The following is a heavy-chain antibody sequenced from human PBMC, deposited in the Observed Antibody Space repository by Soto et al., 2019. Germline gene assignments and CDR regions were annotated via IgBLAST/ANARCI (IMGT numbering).Heavy chain of an antibody. V-gene: IGHV5-10-1*01. Sequence: PGESLKISCKGSGYSFTSYWISWVRQMPGKGLEWMGRIDPSDSYTNYSPSFQGHVTISADKSISTAYLQWSSLKASDTAMYYCARRTAVAGTMSYYYYGMDVWGQGTTVTVS. J-gene: IGHJ6*02. CDR2: IDPSDSYT. CDR1: GYSFTSYW. D-gene: IGHD6-19*01. CDR3: ARRTAVAGTMSYYYYGMDV.